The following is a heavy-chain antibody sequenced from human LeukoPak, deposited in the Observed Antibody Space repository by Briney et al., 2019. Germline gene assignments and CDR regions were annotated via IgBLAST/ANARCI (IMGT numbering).Heavy chain of an antibody. D-gene: IGHD3-10*01. V-gene: IGHV4-59*08. Sequence: PSQTLSLTCTVSGDSIKNYYCSWIGQPPGKGLEWIGHIHYSGSTNYSPSLKSRVTISVDTSKNQFSLKLSSVTAADTAVYYCARRNTAWYGGLDYWGQGALVTVSS. CDR2: IHYSGST. J-gene: IGHJ4*02. CDR3: ARRNTAWYGGLDY. CDR1: GDSIKNYY.